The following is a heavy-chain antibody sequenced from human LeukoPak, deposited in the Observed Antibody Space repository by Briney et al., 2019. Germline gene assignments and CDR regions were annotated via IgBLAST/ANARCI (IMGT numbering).Heavy chain of an antibody. Sequence: GSLRLSCAASGFTVSSNYMSWIRQPPGKGLEWIGEINHSGSTNYNPSLKSRVTISVDTSKNQFSLKLSSVTAADTAVYYCARGRWGFDYAWGTRNNNWFDPWGQGTLVTVSS. CDR1: GFTVSSNY. CDR3: ARGRWGFDYAWGTRNNNWFDP. J-gene: IGHJ5*02. D-gene: IGHD3-16*01. V-gene: IGHV4-34*01. CDR2: INHSGST.